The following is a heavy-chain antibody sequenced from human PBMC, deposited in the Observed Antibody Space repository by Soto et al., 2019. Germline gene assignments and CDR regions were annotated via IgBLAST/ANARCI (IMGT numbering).Heavy chain of an antibody. J-gene: IGHJ6*02. D-gene: IGHD2-8*02. CDR1: GYSFTSYW. Sequence: PGESLKISCKGSGYSFTSYWIGWVRQMPGKGLEWMGIIYPGDSDTRYSPSFQGQVTISADKSISTAYLQWSSLKASDTAMYYCAGHRVTGYYYYYGMDVWGQGTTVTVYS. CDR2: IYPGDSDT. V-gene: IGHV5-51*01. CDR3: AGHRVTGYYYYYGMDV.